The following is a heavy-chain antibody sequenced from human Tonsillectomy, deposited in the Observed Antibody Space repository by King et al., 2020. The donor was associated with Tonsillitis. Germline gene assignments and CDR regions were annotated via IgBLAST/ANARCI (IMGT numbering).Heavy chain of an antibody. CDR2: IYHSGST. V-gene: IGHV4-38-2*02. J-gene: IGHJ4*02. CDR1: GYSISSGYY. CDR3: ARVGYYDSSGQYYFDY. D-gene: IGHD3-22*01. Sequence: QLQESGPGLVKPSETLSLTCTVSGYSISSGYYWGWIRQPPGTGLEWIGSIYHSGSTYYNPSLKSRVTISVDTSKNQFSLKLSSVTAADTAVYYCARVGYYDSSGQYYFDYWGQGTLVTVSS.